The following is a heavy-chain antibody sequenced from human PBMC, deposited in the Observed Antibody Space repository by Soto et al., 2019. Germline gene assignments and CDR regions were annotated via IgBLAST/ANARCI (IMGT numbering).Heavy chain of an antibody. CDR1: GGSISSGDYY. J-gene: IGHJ5*02. D-gene: IGHD4-17*01. Sequence: SETLSLTCTVSGGSISSGDYYWSWIRQPPGKGLEWIGYIYFSGRTYYNPSLKSRVTISVDTSKNQFSLKLSSVTAADTAVYYCARSEVTSVWFDPWGQGTLVTVSS. CDR2: IYFSGRT. CDR3: ARSEVTSVWFDP. V-gene: IGHV4-30-4*01.